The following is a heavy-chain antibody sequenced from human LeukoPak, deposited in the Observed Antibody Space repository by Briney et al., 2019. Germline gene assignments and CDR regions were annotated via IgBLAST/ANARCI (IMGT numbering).Heavy chain of an antibody. CDR3: ARDIRDDFWSGYYERRWFDP. Sequence: SETLSLTCAVSGYSISSGYYWGWIRQPPGKGLEWIGSIYHSGSTYYNPSLKRRVTISVDTSKNQFSLKLSSVTAADTAVYYCARDIRDDFWSGYYERRWFDPWGQGTLVTVSS. D-gene: IGHD3-3*01. CDR1: GYSISSGYY. V-gene: IGHV4-38-2*02. CDR2: IYHSGST. J-gene: IGHJ5*02.